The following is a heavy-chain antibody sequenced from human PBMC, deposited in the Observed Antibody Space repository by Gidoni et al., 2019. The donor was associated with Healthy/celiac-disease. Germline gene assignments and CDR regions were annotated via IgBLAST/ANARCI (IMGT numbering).Heavy chain of an antibody. J-gene: IGHJ4*02. V-gene: IGHV3-23*01. CDR1: GFPFRCYA. CDR3: AKEATGFLEWLPNDY. CDR2: ISGSGGST. D-gene: IGHD3-3*01. Sequence: EVQLLESGGGLVQPGGSLRLSCAASGFPFRCYAMSWVRQAPGKGLEWVSAISGSGGSTYYADSVKGRFTISRDNSKNTLYLQMNSLRAEDTAVYYCAKEATGFLEWLPNDYWGQGTLVTVSS.